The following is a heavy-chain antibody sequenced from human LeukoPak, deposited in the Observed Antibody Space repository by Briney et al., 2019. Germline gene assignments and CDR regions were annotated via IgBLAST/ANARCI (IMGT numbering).Heavy chain of an antibody. CDR1: GGSISSFY. Sequence: PSETLSLTCTVSGGSISSFYRSWIRQPAGKGLEWIGRIYTNGNTNYNPSLKSRVTMSVDTSKDQFSLKLSSVTAADTAVYYCARGLIVVASPNYFDYWGQGTLVTVSS. V-gene: IGHV4-4*07. CDR2: IYTNGNT. J-gene: IGHJ4*02. D-gene: IGHD2-15*01. CDR3: ARGLIVVASPNYFDY.